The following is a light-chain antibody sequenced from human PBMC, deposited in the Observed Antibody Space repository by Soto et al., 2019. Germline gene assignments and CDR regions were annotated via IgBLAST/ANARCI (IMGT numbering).Light chain of an antibody. Sequence: GDRVTITCLASQSISSWLAWYQQKPGKAPKLLIYDASSLESRVPSRFSGSGSGTEFTLTISSLQPDDFATYYCQQLHDYPITFGQGTRLEI. J-gene: IGKJ5*01. CDR2: DAS. CDR3: QQLHDYPIT. V-gene: IGKV1-5*01. CDR1: QSISSW.